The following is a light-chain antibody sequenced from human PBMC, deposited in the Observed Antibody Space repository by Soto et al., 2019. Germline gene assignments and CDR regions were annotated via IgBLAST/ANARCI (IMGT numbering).Light chain of an antibody. Sequence: QSALAQPPSASGSPGRAVTISCTGTSSDVGVYNYFSWYQQHPGKAPKVIIYEVSKRPSRVPDRFSGSKSGSTASLVVSGLPAEDEADYSCSSHAVTNIFVFGSGTKVPV. CDR3: SSHAVTNIFV. J-gene: IGLJ1*01. V-gene: IGLV2-8*01. CDR2: EVS. CDR1: SSDVGVYNY.